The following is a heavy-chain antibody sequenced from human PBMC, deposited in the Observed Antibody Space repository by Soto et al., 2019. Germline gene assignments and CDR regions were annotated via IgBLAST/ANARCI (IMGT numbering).Heavy chain of an antibody. CDR2: IWYDGSNE. J-gene: IGHJ4*02. Sequence: GGSLRLSCAASGFTFSSYGMHWVRQAPGKGLEWVAVIWYDGSNEYYADSVQGRFTISRDNSKNTLYLQMNGLRAEDTAVYYCAKARSDYGDYFDYWGQGTLVTV. V-gene: IGHV3-33*03. CDR1: GFTFSSYG. CDR3: AKARSDYGDYFDY. D-gene: IGHD4-17*01.